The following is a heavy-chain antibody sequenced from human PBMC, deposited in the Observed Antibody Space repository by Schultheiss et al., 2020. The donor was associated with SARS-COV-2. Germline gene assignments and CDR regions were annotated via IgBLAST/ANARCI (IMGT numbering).Heavy chain of an antibody. D-gene: IGHD3-22*01. J-gene: IGHJ3*02. CDR1: GVTFSSYA. CDR2: MWYDGINQ. V-gene: IGHV3-33*03. Sequence: GGSLRLSCAASGVTFSSYAMHWVRQAPGKGLEWVAVMWYDGINQYYADSVKGRFTISRDNSKNTLYLQMNSLRAEDTAVYYCATSFRGDSSGITDAFDIWGQGAMVTVSS. CDR3: ATSFRGDSSGITDAFDI.